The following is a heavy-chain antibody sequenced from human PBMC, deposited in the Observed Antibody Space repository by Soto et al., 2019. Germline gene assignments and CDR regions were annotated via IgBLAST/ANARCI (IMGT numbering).Heavy chain of an antibody. CDR2: ISSSSSYT. CDR3: ARAKQQPHDLLMV. J-gene: IGHJ6*02. V-gene: IGHV3-11*06. D-gene: IGHD6-13*01. Sequence: PGGSLRLTCAASGFTFSDYYMSWIRQAPGKGLEWVSYISSSSSYTNYADSVKGRFTISRDNAKNSLYLQMNSLRAEDTAVYYCARAKQQPHDLLMVWGQGTTVTVSS. CDR1: GFTFSDYY.